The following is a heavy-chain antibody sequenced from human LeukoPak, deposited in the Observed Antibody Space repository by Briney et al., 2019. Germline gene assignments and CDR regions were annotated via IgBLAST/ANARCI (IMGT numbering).Heavy chain of an antibody. D-gene: IGHD1-1*01. Sequence: GGSLRLSCAASGFSFGNSWMTWVRQVPGKGLEWVANIKQDGNEKYYVDSMKGRSTISRDNAKNSLYLQMNSLRAEDTAVYYCARGYGPGDYWGQGTLVTVSS. CDR1: GFSFGNSW. CDR2: IKQDGNEK. V-gene: IGHV3-7*04. CDR3: ARGYGPGDY. J-gene: IGHJ4*02.